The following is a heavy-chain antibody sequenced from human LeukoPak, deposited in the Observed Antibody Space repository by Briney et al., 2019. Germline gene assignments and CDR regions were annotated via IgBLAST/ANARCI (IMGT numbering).Heavy chain of an antibody. CDR1: GGSISSGAYS. CDR3: AIGGYYFDY. CDR2: IYHSGNT. J-gene: IGHJ4*02. V-gene: IGHV4-31*03. Sequence: SETLSLTCTVSGGSISSGAYSWSWIRQHPGKGLEWIGYIYHSGNTYYNPSLKSRVTMSVDTSKNQFSLKLSSVTAADTAVYYCAIGGYYFDYWGQGTLVTVSS. D-gene: IGHD2-15*01.